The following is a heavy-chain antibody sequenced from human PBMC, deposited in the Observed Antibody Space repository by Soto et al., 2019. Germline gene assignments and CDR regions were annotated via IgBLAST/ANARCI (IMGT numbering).Heavy chain of an antibody. Sequence: SETLSLTCTVSGGSVSSNSYYWNWIRLPPGKGLEWIGYIYHTGSTQYSPSLKSRVIISVDMSKNQFFLRLSSVTAADTAVYYCARGSIYNFDSSGTEVWFDPWGQGTLVTVSS. CDR3: ARGSIYNFDSSGTEVWFDP. CDR1: GGSVSSNSYY. CDR2: IYHTGST. V-gene: IGHV4-61*01. D-gene: IGHD3-22*01. J-gene: IGHJ5*02.